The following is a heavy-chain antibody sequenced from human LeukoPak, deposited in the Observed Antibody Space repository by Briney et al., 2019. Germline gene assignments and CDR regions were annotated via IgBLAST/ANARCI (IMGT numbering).Heavy chain of an antibody. Sequence: GESLKISCKGSGYSFTSYWISWVRQMPGKGLEWKGRIDPSDSYTNYSPSFQGHVTNSADKSISTAYLQWSSLKASDTAMYYCASNYYDSSGYQSPLDYWGQGTLVTVSS. D-gene: IGHD3-22*01. J-gene: IGHJ4*02. CDR1: GYSFTSYW. CDR3: ASNYYDSSGYQSPLDY. V-gene: IGHV5-10-1*01. CDR2: IDPSDSYT.